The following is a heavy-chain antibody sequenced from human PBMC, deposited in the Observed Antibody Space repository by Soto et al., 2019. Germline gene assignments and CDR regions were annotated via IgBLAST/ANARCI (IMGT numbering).Heavy chain of an antibody. J-gene: IGHJ6*02. V-gene: IGHV2-70*11. CDR1: GFSLSTSGMC. D-gene: IGHD3-22*01. Sequence: ESGPTLVNPTQTLTLTCTFSGFSLSTSGMCVSWIRQPPGKALEWLARIDWDDDKYYSTSLKTRLTVSKDTSKNQVVLTMTNMDPVDTATYYCARIRVYYDSSGTHGMDVWGQGTTVTVSS. CDR2: IDWDDDK. CDR3: ARIRVYYDSSGTHGMDV.